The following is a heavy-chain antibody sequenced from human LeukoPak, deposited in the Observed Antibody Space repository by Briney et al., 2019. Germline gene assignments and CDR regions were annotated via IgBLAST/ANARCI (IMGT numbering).Heavy chain of an antibody. D-gene: IGHD5-18*01. V-gene: IGHV3-21*01. CDR1: GFTFSSYS. Sequence: GGSLRLSCAASGFTFSSYSMNWVRQAPGKGLEWVSSISSSSSYIYYADSVKGRFTISRDNAKNSLYLQMNGLRAEDTAVYYCARVVTGERRIQLWFTTKYYFDYWGQGTLVTVSS. CDR2: ISSSSSYI. J-gene: IGHJ4*02. CDR3: ARVVTGERRIQLWFTTKYYFDY.